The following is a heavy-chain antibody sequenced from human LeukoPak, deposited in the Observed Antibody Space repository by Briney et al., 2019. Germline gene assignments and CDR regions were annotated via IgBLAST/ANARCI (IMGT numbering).Heavy chain of an antibody. CDR1: GFTFSSYA. CDR2: ISYDGSNK. Sequence: GRSLRLSCAASGFTFSSYAMHWVRQAPGKGLEWVAVISYDGSNKYYADSVKGRFTISRDNSKNTLYLQMNSLRAEDTAVYYCARDLHIVVVTAMGYWGQGTLVTVCS. CDR3: ARDLHIVVVTAMGY. V-gene: IGHV3-30*01. D-gene: IGHD2-21*02. J-gene: IGHJ4*02.